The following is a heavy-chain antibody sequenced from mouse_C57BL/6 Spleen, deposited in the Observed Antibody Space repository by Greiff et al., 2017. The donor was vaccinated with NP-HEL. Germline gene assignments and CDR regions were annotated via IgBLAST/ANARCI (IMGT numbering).Heavy chain of an antibody. CDR2: ISYDGSN. CDR1: GYSITSGYY. J-gene: IGHJ4*01. V-gene: IGHV3-6*01. D-gene: IGHD1-1*02. Sequence: ESGPGLVKPSQSLSLTCSVTGYSITSGYYWNWIRQFPGNKLEWMGYISYDGSNNYNPSLKNRISITRDTSKNQFFLKLNSVTTEDTATYYCAGGLPHYWGQGTSVTVSS. CDR3: AGGLPHY.